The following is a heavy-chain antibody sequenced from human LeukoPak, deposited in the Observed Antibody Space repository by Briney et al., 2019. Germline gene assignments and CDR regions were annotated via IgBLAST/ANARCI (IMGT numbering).Heavy chain of an antibody. V-gene: IGHV1-18*01. CDR1: GYTFTSYG. CDR2: ISAYNGNT. Sequence: ASVKVSCKASGYTFTSYGISWVRQAPGQGLEWMGWISAYNGNTNYAQKLQGRVTMTTDTSTSTAYMELRSLRSDDTAVYYCARVTLGDSYYYYYMDVWGKGTTVTVSS. D-gene: IGHD3-16*01. CDR3: ARVTLGDSYYYYYMDV. J-gene: IGHJ6*03.